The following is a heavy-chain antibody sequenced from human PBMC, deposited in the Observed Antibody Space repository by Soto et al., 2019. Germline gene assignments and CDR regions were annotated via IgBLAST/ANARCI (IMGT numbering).Heavy chain of an antibody. V-gene: IGHV5-51*01. CDR1: GHSFTSYW. J-gene: IGHJ6*02. CDR3: ARPDCTNGVCYYGMNV. CDR2: IYPGDSDT. Sequence: GESLKISCKGSGHSFTSYWIGWVRQMPGKGLEWMGIIYPGDSDTRYSPSFQGQVTISADKSISTAYLQWSSLKASDTAMYYCARPDCTNGVCYYGMNVWGQGTTVTVSS. D-gene: IGHD2-8*01.